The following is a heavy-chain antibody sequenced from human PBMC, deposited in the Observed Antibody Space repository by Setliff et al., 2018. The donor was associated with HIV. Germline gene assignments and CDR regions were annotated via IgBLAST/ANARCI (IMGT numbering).Heavy chain of an antibody. V-gene: IGHV1-69*05. CDR2: SIPMYGTS. J-gene: IGHJ4*02. CDR3: ARSPRYSSGWYDSYFDQ. Sequence: SVKVSCKASGGTFSSYAISWVRQAPGQGLEWMGGSIPMYGTSNYAQKFQGRVTITTDESTSTASMELSRLRSDDTAVYYCARSPRYSSGWYDSYFDQWGQGTLVTVSS. D-gene: IGHD6-19*01. CDR1: GGTFSSYA.